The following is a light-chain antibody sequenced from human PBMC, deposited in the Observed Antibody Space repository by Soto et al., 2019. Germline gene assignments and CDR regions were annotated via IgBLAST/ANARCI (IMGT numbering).Light chain of an antibody. CDR3: SSYTSSSTVV. CDR1: SSDVGGYNY. CDR2: EVS. Sequence: QSALTQPASVSGSPGQSITISCTGTSSDVGGYNYVSWYQQHPGKAPKLMIYEVSNRPSGVSNRFSGSKSGNTAFQTISGLQAEDEDDYCCSSYTSSSTVVFGGGTKVTVL. J-gene: IGLJ2*01. V-gene: IGLV2-14*01.